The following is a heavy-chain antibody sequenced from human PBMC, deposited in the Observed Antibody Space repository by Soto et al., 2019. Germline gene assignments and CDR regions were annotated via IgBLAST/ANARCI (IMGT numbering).Heavy chain of an antibody. Sequence: SETLSLTCTVSGGSISSGYYYWSWIRQPPGKGLEWIGYIYYSGSTYYNPSLKSRVTISVDTSKNQFSLKLSSVTAADTAVYYCARGTIFGVVTDWGQGTLVTVSS. V-gene: IGHV4-30-4*01. CDR2: IYYSGST. CDR3: ARGTIFGVVTD. CDR1: GGSISSGYYY. D-gene: IGHD3-3*01. J-gene: IGHJ4*02.